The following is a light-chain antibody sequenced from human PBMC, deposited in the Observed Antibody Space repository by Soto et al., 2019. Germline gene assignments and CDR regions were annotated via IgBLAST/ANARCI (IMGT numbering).Light chain of an antibody. CDR1: QSVSSSY. J-gene: IGKJ4*01. V-gene: IGKV3-20*01. CDR2: GAS. Sequence: EIVLTQSPGTLSLSPGERATLSCRASQSVSSSYLAWYQQKPGQAPRLLIYGASRRATGIPDRFSGSGSGTDFPLTISRLEPEDLEVYYCQQYGSSQTFGGGTKVEIK. CDR3: QQYGSSQT.